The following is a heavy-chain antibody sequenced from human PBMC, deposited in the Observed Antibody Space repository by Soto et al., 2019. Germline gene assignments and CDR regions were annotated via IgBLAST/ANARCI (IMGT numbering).Heavy chain of an antibody. Sequence: ESGGGVVQPGRSLRLSCAASGFTFSSYGMHWVRQAPGKGLEWVAVIWYDGSNKYYADSVKGRFTISRDNSKNTLYLQMNSLRAEDTAVYYCARDWEDIVVVVAATPSWYFDLWGRGTLVTVSS. J-gene: IGHJ2*01. CDR1: GFTFSSYG. V-gene: IGHV3-33*01. D-gene: IGHD2-15*01. CDR3: ARDWEDIVVVVAATPSWYFDL. CDR2: IWYDGSNK.